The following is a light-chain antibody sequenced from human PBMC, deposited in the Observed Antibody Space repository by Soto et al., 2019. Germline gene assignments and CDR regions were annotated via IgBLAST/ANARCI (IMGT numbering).Light chain of an antibody. CDR1: SSNIAANS. V-gene: IGLV1-51*01. CDR3: GAWDTSLTVYV. J-gene: IGLJ1*01. CDR2: DSD. Sequence: QSALTQPPSVSAAPGQEVTISCSGSSSNIAANSVSWYQHLPGTAPKLFIYDSDRRHSGTPARFSGSKSGTSATLGITGLQTGDEADYYCGAWDTSLTVYVFGSGTKLTVL.